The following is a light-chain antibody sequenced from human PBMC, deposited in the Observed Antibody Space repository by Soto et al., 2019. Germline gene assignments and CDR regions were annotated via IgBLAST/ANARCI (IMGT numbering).Light chain of an antibody. V-gene: IGLV2-14*01. CDR2: EVS. CDR3: SSYTTANTWL. J-gene: IGLJ3*02. Sequence: QSALTQPASVSGSPGQSITISCTATTSDVGGFDSVSWYQQHPGTAPRVIIYEVSNRPSGVSYRFSGSKSANTVSLTISGLQADDEADYYCSSYTTANTWLFGGGTKLTVL. CDR1: TSDVGGFDS.